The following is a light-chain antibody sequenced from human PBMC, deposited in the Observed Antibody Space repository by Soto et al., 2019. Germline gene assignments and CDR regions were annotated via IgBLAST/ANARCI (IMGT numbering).Light chain of an antibody. CDR1: QSVNSD. J-gene: IGKJ4*01. V-gene: IGKV3-15*01. CDR2: GAS. CDR3: QQYNSWPPLT. Sequence: EVVMTQSPATLSVSPGERATLSCRASQSVNSDLAWYQHRPGQAPRLLIYGASIRATGIPARFSGYGSGTDFTLIISSMQSDDFAVYYCQQYNSWPPLTFGGGTKVDI.